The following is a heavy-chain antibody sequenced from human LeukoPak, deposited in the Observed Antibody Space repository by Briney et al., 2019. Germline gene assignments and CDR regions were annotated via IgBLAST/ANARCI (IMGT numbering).Heavy chain of an antibody. CDR1: GFTVSKNY. Sequence: GESLKISCPASGFTVSKNYMVWVRRAPGKGLEWVSIIYGAGSTYYADSVKGRFTISRDNSKNMLYLQMTRLRAEDAAVYYCASSDDYNTCWFYLNFWGQGTLVTVSS. CDR3: ASSDDYNTCWFYLNF. J-gene: IGHJ4*02. V-gene: IGHV3-53*01. CDR2: IYGAGST. D-gene: IGHD5-24*01.